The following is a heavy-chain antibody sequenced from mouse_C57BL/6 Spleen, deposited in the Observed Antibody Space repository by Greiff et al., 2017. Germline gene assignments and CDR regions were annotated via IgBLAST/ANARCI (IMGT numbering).Heavy chain of an antibody. CDR2: IDPSDSYT. J-gene: IGHJ2*01. D-gene: IGHD2-5*01. CDR1: GYTFTSYW. V-gene: IGHV1-59*01. Sequence: VQLQQPGAELVRPGTSVKLSCKASGYTFTSYWMHWVKQRPGQGLEWIGVIDPSDSYTNYNQKFKGKATLTVDTSSSTAYMQLSSLTSEDSAVYYGARGYYSNFYFDYWGKGTTLTVSS. CDR3: ARGYYSNFYFDY.